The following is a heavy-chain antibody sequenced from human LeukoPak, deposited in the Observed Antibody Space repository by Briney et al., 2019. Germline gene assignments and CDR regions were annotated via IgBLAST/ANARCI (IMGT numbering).Heavy chain of an antibody. V-gene: IGHV3-23*01. J-gene: IGHJ1*01. CDR3: AKDDDWGRFNH. CDR2: IGGSGIGHST. CDR1: GFTFSTHG. D-gene: IGHD3-16*01. Sequence: GGTLRLSCVGSGFTFSTHGMNWVRQAPGKGLEWVSGIGGSGIGHSTHYADSVRGRFTISRANFKNTVSIQLNSLRAEDTAMYYCAKDDDWGRFNHWGQGTLVTVSS.